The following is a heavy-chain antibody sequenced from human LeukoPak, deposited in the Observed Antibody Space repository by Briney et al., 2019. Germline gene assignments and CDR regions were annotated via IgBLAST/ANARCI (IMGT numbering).Heavy chain of an antibody. D-gene: IGHD3-22*01. CDR2: IYYSGST. J-gene: IGHJ4*02. V-gene: IGHV4-59*12. CDR1: GGSISSYY. CDR3: ARGTNTMIVVVTPLPYFDY. Sequence: PSETLSLTCTVSGGSISSYYWSWIRQPPGKGLEWIGYIYYSGSTNYNPSLKSRVTISVDTSKNQFSLKLSSVTAADTAVYYCARGTNTMIVVVTPLPYFDYWGQGTLVTVSS.